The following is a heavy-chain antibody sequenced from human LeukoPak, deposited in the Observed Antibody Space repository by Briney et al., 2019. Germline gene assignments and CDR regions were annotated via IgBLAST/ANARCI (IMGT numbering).Heavy chain of an antibody. CDR2: IIPIFGTA. Sequence: SVKVSCKASGGTFSSYAISWVRQAPGQGLEWMGGIIPIFGTANYAQKFQGRVTITADESTSTAYMELSSLRSEDTAVYYCARSXYGTXLGYYWGQGTLVTVSS. CDR1: GGTFSSYA. CDR3: ARSXYGTXLGYY. V-gene: IGHV1-69*13. D-gene: IGHD4-17*01. J-gene: IGHJ4*02.